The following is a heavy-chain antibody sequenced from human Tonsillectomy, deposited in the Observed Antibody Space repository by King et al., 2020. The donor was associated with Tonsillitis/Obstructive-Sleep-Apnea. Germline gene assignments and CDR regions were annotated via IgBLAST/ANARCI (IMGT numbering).Heavy chain of an antibody. CDR2: VCYDGSNK. Sequence: VQLVESGGGVVQPGRSLRLSCAASGFTFSSNGMHWVRQAPGKGLEWVAVVCYDGSNKYYADSVKGRFTISRDNSKNTLYLQMNSLRAEDTAVYYCARXHRLGTSYDXSFXDYWGXGTLVTXXS. D-gene: IGHD7-27*01. CDR1: GFTFSSNG. V-gene: IGHV3-33*01. J-gene: IGHJ4*02. CDR3: ARXHRLGTSYDXSFXDY.